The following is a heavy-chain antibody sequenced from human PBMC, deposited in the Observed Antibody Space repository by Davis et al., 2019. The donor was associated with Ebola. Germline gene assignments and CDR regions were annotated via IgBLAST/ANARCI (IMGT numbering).Heavy chain of an antibody. CDR2: LYYICLI. J-gene: IGHJ3*02. CDR1: DNSLMTGSSYY. V-gene: IGHV4-61*01. Sequence: PSETLSLTCTVSDNSLMTGSSYYWSWIRQSPGKGLEWIGYLYYICLIDSHPSLRSRATISVDTSRNQFSLELSSVTAADTAVYYCARMLGYDSGDAFDIWGQGTMVTVSS. D-gene: IGHD5-12*01. CDR3: ARMLGYDSGDAFDI.